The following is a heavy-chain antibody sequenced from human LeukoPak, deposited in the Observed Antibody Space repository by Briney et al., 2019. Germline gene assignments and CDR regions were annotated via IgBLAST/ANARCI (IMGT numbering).Heavy chain of an antibody. V-gene: IGHV3-11*04. CDR1: GFTFSDYY. CDR2: ISSRRSTI. CDR3: ASRFRAYTSGTYWGGPHGY. Sequence: GGSLRLSCAASGFTFSDYYMSWIRQAPGKGLEWVSYISSRRSTIYYADSVKGRFTISRDNAKNSLYLQMNSLRAEDTAVYYCASRFRAYTSGTYWGGPHGYWGQGTLVTVSS. J-gene: IGHJ4*02. D-gene: IGHD1-26*01.